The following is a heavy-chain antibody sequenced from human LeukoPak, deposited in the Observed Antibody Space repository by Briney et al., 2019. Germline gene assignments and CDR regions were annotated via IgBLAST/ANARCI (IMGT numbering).Heavy chain of an antibody. D-gene: IGHD6-19*01. V-gene: IGHV3-30*18. CDR3: AKSPYSSGWPFDY. J-gene: IGHJ4*02. CDR2: ISYDGSNK. Sequence: GGSLRLSCAASGFTFSSSVMHWVRQAPGKGLEWVAVISYDGSNKYYADSVKGRFTISRDNSKNTLYLQTNSLRAEDTAVYYCAKSPYSSGWPFDYWGQGTLVTVSS. CDR1: GFTFSSSV.